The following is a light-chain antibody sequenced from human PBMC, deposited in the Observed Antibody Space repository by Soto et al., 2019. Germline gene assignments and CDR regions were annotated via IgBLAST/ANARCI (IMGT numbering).Light chain of an antibody. CDR1: SSNIGSNT. J-gene: IGLJ2*01. CDR3: AAWDDSPNGVV. Sequence: QSVLTQPPSASGTPGQRVTISCSGSSSNIGSNTVYWYQQLPGTAPKLLIYSNNQRPSGVPDRFSGSKSGTSASLAISGRLSEDEADDYCAAWDDSPNGVVFGGGTKLTVL. CDR2: SNN. V-gene: IGLV1-44*01.